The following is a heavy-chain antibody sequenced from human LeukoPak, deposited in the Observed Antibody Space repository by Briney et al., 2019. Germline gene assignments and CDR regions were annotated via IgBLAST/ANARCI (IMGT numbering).Heavy chain of an antibody. V-gene: IGHV3-21*01. CDR2: ISSSSSYI. J-gene: IGHJ4*02. Sequence: GGSLRLSCAASGFTFSSYSMNWVRQAPGKGLEWVSSISSSSSYIYYADSVKGRFTISRDNAKNSLYLQMNSLRAEDTAVYYCARAVDGYNSALDYWGQGTLVTVSS. CDR1: GFTFSSYS. D-gene: IGHD5-12*01. CDR3: ARAVDGYNSALDY.